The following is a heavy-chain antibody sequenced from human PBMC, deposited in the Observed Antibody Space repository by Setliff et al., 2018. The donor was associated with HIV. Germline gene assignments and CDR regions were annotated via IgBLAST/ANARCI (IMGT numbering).Heavy chain of an antibody. CDR1: GYSFTSYW. Sequence: GESLKISCKGSGYSFTSYWIGWVRQMPGKGLEWMGIIYPGYSDTTYNPSFQGQVTISADKSISTAYLQWSSLKASDTAMYYCARSIVVAGHFDYWGQGTLVTVSS. V-gene: IGHV5-51*01. CDR3: ARSIVVAGHFDY. J-gene: IGHJ4*02. CDR2: IYPGYSDT. D-gene: IGHD6-19*01.